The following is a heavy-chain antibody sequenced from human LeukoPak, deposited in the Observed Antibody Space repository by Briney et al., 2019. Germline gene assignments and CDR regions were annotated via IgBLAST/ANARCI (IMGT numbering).Heavy chain of an antibody. CDR3: ARDRDYAFDY. J-gene: IGHJ4*02. D-gene: IGHD4-17*01. CDR2: INSDIYSNTI. Sequence: GGSLRLSCAASGFIFSDYSMNWVRQAPGKGLEWISYINSDIYSNTIYYADTVKGRFTISRDNGKNSLYLQMNSLRDEDTAVHYCARDRDYAFDYWGQGTLVTVSS. CDR1: GFIFSDYS. V-gene: IGHV3-48*02.